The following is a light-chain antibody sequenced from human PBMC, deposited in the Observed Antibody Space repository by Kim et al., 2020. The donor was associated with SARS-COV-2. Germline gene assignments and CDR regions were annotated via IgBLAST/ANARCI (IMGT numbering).Light chain of an antibody. CDR2: GKN. Sequence: SSELTQDPAVSVALGQTVRITCQGDSLRSYYASWYQQKPGQAPVLVIYGKNNRPSGIPDRFSGSSSGNTASLTITGAQAEDEADYYCNSRDSSGNHRLWV. CDR1: SLRSYY. CDR3: NSRDSSGNHRLWV. J-gene: IGLJ3*02. V-gene: IGLV3-19*01.